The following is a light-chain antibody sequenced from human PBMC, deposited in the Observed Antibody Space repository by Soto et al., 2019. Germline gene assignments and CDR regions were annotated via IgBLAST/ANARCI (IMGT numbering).Light chain of an antibody. Sequence: QSALTQPASVSGSSGPSITISCTGTSSDVGGYNYVSWYQQHPGKAPKLMIYDVSNRPSAVSNRFSGSKSRNTASLTISWLQDEDDADYYCSSYTSSSTYVFGTGTKVTVL. V-gene: IGLV2-14*01. CDR2: DVS. J-gene: IGLJ1*01. CDR1: SSDVGGYNY. CDR3: SSYTSSSTYV.